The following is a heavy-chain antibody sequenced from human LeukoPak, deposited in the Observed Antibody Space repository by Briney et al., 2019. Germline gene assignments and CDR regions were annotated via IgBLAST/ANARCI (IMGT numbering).Heavy chain of an antibody. V-gene: IGHV3-72*01. CDR1: GFAFSDHY. Sequence: GGSLRLSCAVSGFAFSDHYMDWVRQAPGKGLEWVGRIRDKAHSYTTEYAAAVKGRLTISRDDSKNSVYLQMNSLETEDTAVYYCAVGYCSGGDCYVSNYWGQGTLVTVSS. CDR2: IRDKAHSYTT. CDR3: AVGYCSGGDCYVSNY. D-gene: IGHD2-8*02. J-gene: IGHJ4*02.